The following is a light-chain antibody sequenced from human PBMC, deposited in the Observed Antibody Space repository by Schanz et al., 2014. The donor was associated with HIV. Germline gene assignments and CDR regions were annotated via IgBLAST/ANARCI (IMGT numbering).Light chain of an antibody. Sequence: EIVLTQSPGTLSLSPGERATLSCRASQIVSSNFLAWYQQKPGQAPRLLIFDASNRATGIPERFSGSGSGTDFTLTISRLEPEDFAVYYCQQCGSSPGITFGPGTKVDIK. J-gene: IGKJ3*01. CDR3: QQCGSSPGIT. V-gene: IGKV3-20*01. CDR1: QIVSSNF. CDR2: DAS.